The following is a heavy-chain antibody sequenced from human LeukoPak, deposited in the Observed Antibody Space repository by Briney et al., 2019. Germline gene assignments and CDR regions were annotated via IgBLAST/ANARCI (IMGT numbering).Heavy chain of an antibody. J-gene: IGHJ4*02. CDR2: SYYGGST. D-gene: IGHD5-18*01. CDR1: GGSISSYY. V-gene: IGHV4-59*08. Sequence: SETLSPTCTVSGGSISSYYWSWIRQPPGKGLEWIGYSYYGGSTTCNPSLKSRVTISLDTSKNQFSLRLTSVTAADTAVYYCARNGGAYSYEAWGQGTLVTVSS. CDR3: ARNGGAYSYEA.